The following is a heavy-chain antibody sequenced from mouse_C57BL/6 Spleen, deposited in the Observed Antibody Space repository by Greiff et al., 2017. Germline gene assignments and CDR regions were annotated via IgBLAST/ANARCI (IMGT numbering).Heavy chain of an antibody. V-gene: IGHV1-64*01. CDR1: GYTFTSYW. CDR3: ARRCYGSSTWFAC. Sequence: VQLQQPGAELVKPGASVKLSCKASGYTFTSYWMHWVKQRPGQGLEWIGMIHPNSGSTNYNEKFKSKATLTADKSSSTAYMRLSSLSSEDSAVYYCARRCYGSSTWFACCGQGTLVTVSA. J-gene: IGHJ3*01. CDR2: IHPNSGST. D-gene: IGHD1-1*01.